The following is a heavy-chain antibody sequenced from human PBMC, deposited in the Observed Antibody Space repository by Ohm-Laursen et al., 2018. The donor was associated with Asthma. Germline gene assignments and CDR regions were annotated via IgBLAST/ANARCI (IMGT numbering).Heavy chain of an antibody. Sequence: SETLSLTCTVSGGSVSSGSYYWSWIRQPPGKGLEWIGYIYYSGSTNYNPSLKSRVTISVDTSKNQFSLKLSSVTAADTAVYYCARGRDGYNTWYYFDYWGQGTLVTVSS. V-gene: IGHV4-61*01. CDR2: IYYSGST. J-gene: IGHJ4*02. CDR3: ARGRDGYNTWYYFDY. D-gene: IGHD5-24*01. CDR1: GGSVSSGSYY.